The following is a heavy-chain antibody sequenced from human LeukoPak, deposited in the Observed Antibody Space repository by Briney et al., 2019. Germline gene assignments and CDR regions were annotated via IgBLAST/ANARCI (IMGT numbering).Heavy chain of an antibody. D-gene: IGHD5-24*01. CDR1: GYTFTSYG. J-gene: IGHJ6*02. V-gene: IGHV1-18*01. CDR3: AASATSPSRYYYYGMDV. Sequence: GASVKVSCKASGYTFTSYGISWVRQAPGQGLEWMGWISAYNGNTNYAQKLQGRVTMTTDTSTSTAYMELRSLRSDDTAVYYCAASATSPSRYYYYGMDVWGQGTTVTVSS. CDR2: ISAYNGNT.